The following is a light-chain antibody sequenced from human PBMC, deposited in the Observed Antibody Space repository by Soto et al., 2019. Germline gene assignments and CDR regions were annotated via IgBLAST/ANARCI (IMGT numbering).Light chain of an antibody. CDR3: QQRSSAIT. V-gene: IGKV3-11*01. CDR2: DAS. Sequence: EIVLTQSPATLSLSPAERGTRSFRASQSVSSHLAWFQQRPGQAPRLLIYDASNRATGIPARFSGRGSGTDFTLTISSLEPEDFAVYYCQQRSSAITFGQGTRLEIK. CDR1: QSVSSH. J-gene: IGKJ5*01.